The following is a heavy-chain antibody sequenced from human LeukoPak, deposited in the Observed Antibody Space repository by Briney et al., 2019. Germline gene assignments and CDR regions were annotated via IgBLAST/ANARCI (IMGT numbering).Heavy chain of an antibody. D-gene: IGHD3-3*01. Sequence: KPSETLSLTCAVYGGSFSGYYWSRIRQPPGKGLEWIGEINHSGSTNYNPSLKSRVTISVDTSKNQFSLKLSSVTAADTAVYYCARVEIRYYDFWSGPVHDAFDIWGQGTMVTVSS. CDR3: ARVEIRYYDFWSGPVHDAFDI. J-gene: IGHJ3*02. CDR2: INHSGST. CDR1: GGSFSGYY. V-gene: IGHV4-34*01.